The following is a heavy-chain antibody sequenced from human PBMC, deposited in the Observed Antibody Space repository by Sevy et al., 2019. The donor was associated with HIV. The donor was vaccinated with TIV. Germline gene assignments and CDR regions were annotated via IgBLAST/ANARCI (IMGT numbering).Heavy chain of an antibody. CDR3: ARAGDSSGYYGGWDYYYYGMDV. V-gene: IGHV3-30-3*01. J-gene: IGHJ6*02. D-gene: IGHD3-22*01. CDR1: GFTFSSYA. Sequence: GGSPRLSCAASGFTFSSYAMHWVRQAPGKGLEWVAVISYDRSNKYYADSVKGRFTISRDNSKNTLYLQMNSLRAEDTAVYYCARAGDSSGYYGGWDYYYYGMDVWGQGTTVTVSS. CDR2: ISYDRSNK.